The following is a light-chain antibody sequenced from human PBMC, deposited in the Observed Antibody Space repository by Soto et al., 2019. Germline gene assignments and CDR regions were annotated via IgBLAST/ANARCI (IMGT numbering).Light chain of an antibody. CDR1: SSDVGVYNS. V-gene: IGLV2-8*01. J-gene: IGLJ1*01. Sequence: QSVLTQPPSASGSPGQSVTISCTGTSSDVGVYNSVSWYQQHPAQAPKLMIYDVSKRPSGVPDRFSGSKSGNTASLTVSGLQAEDEVDYYCSSYAGTHIVFGTGTKVTVL. CDR2: DVS. CDR3: SSYAGTHIV.